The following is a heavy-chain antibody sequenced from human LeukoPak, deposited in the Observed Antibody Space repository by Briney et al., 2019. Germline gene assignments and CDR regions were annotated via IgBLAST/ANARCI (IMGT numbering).Heavy chain of an antibody. CDR3: ASLGEVVFGMDV. CDR2: IYYSGST. V-gene: IGHV4-39*01. D-gene: IGHD6-6*01. CDR1: GGSISSSSYY. Sequence: SETLSLTCTVSGGSISSSSYYRGWIRQPPGKGLEWIGSIYYSGSTYYNPSLKSRVTISVDTSKNQFSLKLSSVTAADTAVYYCASLGEVVFGMDVWGQGTTVTVSS. J-gene: IGHJ6*02.